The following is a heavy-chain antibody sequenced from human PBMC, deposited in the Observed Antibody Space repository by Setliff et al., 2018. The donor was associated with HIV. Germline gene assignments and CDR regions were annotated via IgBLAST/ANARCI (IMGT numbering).Heavy chain of an antibody. J-gene: IGHJ4*02. V-gene: IGHV1-69*10. CDR2: VIPGLGIA. CDR1: GGTFSSYR. Sequence: GASVKVSCKASGGTFSSYRISWVRQAPGQGLEYMGGVIPGLGIAYYAQRFQGRVTITADESTSTVYMDLSSLRSEDTAMYYCARRTYYGSGMYFDYWGQGTLVTVSS. CDR3: ARRTYYGSGMYFDY. D-gene: IGHD3-10*01.